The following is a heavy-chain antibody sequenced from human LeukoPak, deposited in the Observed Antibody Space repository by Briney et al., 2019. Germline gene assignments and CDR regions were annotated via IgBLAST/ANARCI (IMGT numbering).Heavy chain of an antibody. J-gene: IGHJ4*02. V-gene: IGHV1-69*13. D-gene: IGHD3-16*02. CDR2: IIPIFGTA. CDR3: ARGPFHLRLGELSPYFDY. Sequence: SVTVSCKASGGTFSSYAISWVRQAPGQGLEWMGGIIPIFGTANYAQKFQGRVTITADESTSTAYMELSSLRSEDTAVYYCARGPFHLRLGELSPYFDYWGQGTLVTVSS. CDR1: GGTFSSYA.